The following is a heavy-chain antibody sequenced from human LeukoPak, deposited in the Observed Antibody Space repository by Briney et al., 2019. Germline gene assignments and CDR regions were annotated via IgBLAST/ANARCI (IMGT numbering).Heavy chain of an antibody. V-gene: IGHV3-23*01. CDR1: GFTFSSYA. J-gene: IGHJ4*02. CDR2: VNDRGSGT. Sequence: QPGGSLVLSCAPSGFTFSSYARNWGRQAPGKGVEWVSGVNDRGSGTYYADSVKGRFTISRDNSKNILNLQMNSLRAEDTAIYYCIMGYYFDYWGQGTLVTVSS. CDR3: IMGYYFDY.